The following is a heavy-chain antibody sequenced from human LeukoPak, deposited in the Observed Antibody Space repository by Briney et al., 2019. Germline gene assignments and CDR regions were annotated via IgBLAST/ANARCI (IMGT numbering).Heavy chain of an antibody. J-gene: IGHJ6*03. D-gene: IGHD3-16*01. CDR1: DCTISNYA. V-gene: IGHV3-23*01. CDR3: SKVNDRLWVQICHFWGERTVVSVFWDCT. Sequence: AGAPLSLSCAAADCTISNYAITWRRQAPENGLELVSTIRGSDGSTNYADSEKGRFTISRDNSKNTQFLQMSSLSADDAAVYYGSKVNDRLWVQICHFWGERTVVSVFWDCTRGK. CDR2: IRGSDGST.